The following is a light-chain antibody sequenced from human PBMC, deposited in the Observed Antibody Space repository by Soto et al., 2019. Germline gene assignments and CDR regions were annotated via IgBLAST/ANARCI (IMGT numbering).Light chain of an antibody. CDR1: QRLLQKYGKTY. Sequence: DIGLTQASLSSPVTLGQAASNSCRYSQRLLQKYGKTYLNWLQQSPGQAPRLLIYDVSNRVSGVPDRFSGSGAGTDFTLEISRVEAEDVGVYYCMQTTQFPLTFGGGTKVEIK. CDR3: MQTTQFPLT. J-gene: IGKJ4*02. V-gene: IGKV2-24*01. CDR2: DVS.